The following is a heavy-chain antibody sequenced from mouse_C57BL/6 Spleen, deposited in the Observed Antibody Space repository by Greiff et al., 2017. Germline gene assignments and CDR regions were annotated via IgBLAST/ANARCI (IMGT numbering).Heavy chain of an antibody. CDR3: AKQWGNFDY. V-gene: IGHV1-42*01. Sequence: EVHLVESGPELVKPGASVKISCKASGYSFTGYYMNWVKQSPEKSLEWVGEINPSTGGTTYNQKFKGQATLTVDKSSSTAYMQLKGLTSEVSAVYYGAKQWGNFDYWGQGTTLTVSS. J-gene: IGHJ2*01. CDR1: GYSFTGYY. D-gene: IGHD1-3*01. CDR2: INPSTGGT.